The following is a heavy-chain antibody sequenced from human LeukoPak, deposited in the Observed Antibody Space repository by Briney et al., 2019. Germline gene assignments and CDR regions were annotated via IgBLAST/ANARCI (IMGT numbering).Heavy chain of an antibody. D-gene: IGHD1-26*01. Sequence: ASVKVSCKASGGTFSSYAISWVRQAPGQGLEWMGGIIPIFGTANYAQKFQGRVTITTDESTSTAYRELSSLRSEDTAVYYCARVKWGLKAGDYYYYYMDVWGKGTTVTVSS. CDR2: IIPIFGTA. CDR3: ARVKWGLKAGDYYYYYMDV. J-gene: IGHJ6*03. V-gene: IGHV1-69*05. CDR1: GGTFSSYA.